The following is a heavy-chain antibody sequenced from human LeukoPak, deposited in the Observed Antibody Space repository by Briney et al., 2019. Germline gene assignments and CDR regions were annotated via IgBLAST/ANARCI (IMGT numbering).Heavy chain of an antibody. D-gene: IGHD6-13*01. Sequence: VASVKVSCKASGYTFTSYDINWVRQATGQGLEWMGWMNPNSGNTGYAQKFQGRVTITADKSASTAYMELSSLRSEDTAVYYCARGETSSWYPYYFDYWGQGTLVTVSS. CDR1: GYTFTSYD. CDR2: MNPNSGNT. J-gene: IGHJ4*02. V-gene: IGHV1-8*03. CDR3: ARGETSSWYPYYFDY.